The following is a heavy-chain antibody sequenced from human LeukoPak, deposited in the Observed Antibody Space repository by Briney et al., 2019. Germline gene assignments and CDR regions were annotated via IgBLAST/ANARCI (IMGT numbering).Heavy chain of an antibody. CDR3: ARGTSGDY. CDR1: GASMSTYY. CDR2: IYASGST. V-gene: IGHV4-4*07. D-gene: IGHD3-10*01. Sequence: PSETLSLTRTVSGASMSTYYWSWIRQPAGKGLEWIGRIYASGSTDYNPSLRSRVTISLDKSKNQFSLNLNSVTAADTAVYYCARGTSGDYWGQGTLVTVSS. J-gene: IGHJ4*02.